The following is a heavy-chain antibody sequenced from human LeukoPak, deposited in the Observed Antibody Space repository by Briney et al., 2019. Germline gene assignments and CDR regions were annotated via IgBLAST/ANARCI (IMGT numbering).Heavy chain of an antibody. CDR1: GGSISSSSYY. J-gene: IGHJ4*02. CDR3: ARLGDTVSTDRYFDY. D-gene: IGHD5/OR15-5a*01. CDR2: IYYSGNT. Sequence: SETLSLTCTVSGGSISSSSYYWGWIRQPPGKGLEWIGSIYYSGNTYYNPSLKSRVTLSVDTSKNQFSLKLSSVTAADTAVYYCARLGDTVSTDRYFDYWGQGTLVTVSS. V-gene: IGHV4-39*01.